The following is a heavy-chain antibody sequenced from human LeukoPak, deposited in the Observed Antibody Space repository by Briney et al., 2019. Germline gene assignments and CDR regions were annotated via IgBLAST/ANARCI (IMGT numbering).Heavy chain of an antibody. J-gene: IGHJ5*02. CDR2: ISRSSSTI. D-gene: IGHD3-22*01. V-gene: IGHV3-48*02. Sequence: PGGSLRLSCAASGFIFSSYSMNWVRQAPGKGLEWVSCISRSSSTIYYADSVKGRFSISRDNVENSLYLQMNSLRDEDTAVYYCARGTPDSSGYYSWFDPWGQGTLVTVSS. CDR1: GFIFSSYS. CDR3: ARGTPDSSGYYSWFDP.